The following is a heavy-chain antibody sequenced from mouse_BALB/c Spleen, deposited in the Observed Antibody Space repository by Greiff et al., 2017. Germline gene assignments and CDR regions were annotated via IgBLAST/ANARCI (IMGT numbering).Heavy chain of an antibody. V-gene: IGHV1-54*01. CDR2: INPGSGGT. CDR1: GYAFTNYL. CDR3: ARSGLRRGDY. D-gene: IGHD2-2*01. Sequence: ESGAELVRPGTSVKVSCKASGYAFTNYLIEWVKQRPGQGLEWIGVINPGSGGTNYNEKFKGKATLTADKSSSTAYMQLSSLTSDDSAVYFCARSGLRRGDYWGQGTTLTVSS. J-gene: IGHJ2*01.